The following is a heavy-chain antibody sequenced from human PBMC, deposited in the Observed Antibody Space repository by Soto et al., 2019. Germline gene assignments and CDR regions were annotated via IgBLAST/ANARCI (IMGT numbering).Heavy chain of an antibody. V-gene: IGHV1-69*06. J-gene: IGHJ5*02. Sequence: QVQLVQSGAEVKKPGSSLKFSCKLSGGTFSSYAITWWEQAPDQGLRWWGGIIPIFGTANYAQKFQGRVTITADKSTSTAYMELSSLRSEDTAVYYCARGYCTNGVCYTPHWFDPWGQGTLVTVSS. CDR1: GGTFSSYA. CDR3: ARGYCTNGVCYTPHWFDP. CDR2: IIPIFGTA. D-gene: IGHD2-8*01.